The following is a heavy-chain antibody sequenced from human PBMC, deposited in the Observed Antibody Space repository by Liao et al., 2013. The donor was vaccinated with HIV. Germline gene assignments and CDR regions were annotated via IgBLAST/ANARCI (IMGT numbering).Heavy chain of an antibody. CDR2: MHYSGSI. Sequence: QVQLQESGPGLVKPSETLSLTCTVSGGSISSNYWSWIRQPPGMGLEWIGYMHYSGSINYNPSLKSRATMSVDTSKNQFFLNVTSVTAADTAVYYCARDWGGITNFWSGRSGFDPWGQGTLVTVSS. D-gene: IGHD3-3*01. J-gene: IGHJ5*02. CDR1: GGSISSNY. CDR3: ARDWGGITNFWSGRSGFDP. V-gene: IGHV4-59*12.